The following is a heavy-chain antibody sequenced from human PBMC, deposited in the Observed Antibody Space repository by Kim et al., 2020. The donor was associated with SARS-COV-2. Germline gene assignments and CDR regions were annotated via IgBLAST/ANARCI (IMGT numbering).Heavy chain of an antibody. V-gene: IGHV4-39*01. J-gene: IGHJ4*02. CDR3: ARQLLLEGFDY. CDR2: IYYSGST. CDR1: GGSISSSSYY. Sequence: SETLSLTCTVSGGSISSSSYYWGWIRQPPGKGLEWIGSIYYSGSTYYNPSLKSRVTISVDTSKNQFSLKLSSVTAADTAVYYCARQLLLEGFDYWGQGTLVTVSS. D-gene: IGHD3-22*01.